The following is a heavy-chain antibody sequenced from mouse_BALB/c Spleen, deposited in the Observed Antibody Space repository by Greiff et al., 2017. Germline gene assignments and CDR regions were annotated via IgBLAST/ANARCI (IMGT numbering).Heavy chain of an antibody. CDR1: GYSFTSYY. J-gene: IGHJ3*01. CDR3: ERKGDYGSSQAWFAY. CDR2: IDPFNGGT. D-gene: IGHD1-1*01. V-gene: IGHV1S135*01. Sequence: VQLQQSGPELMKPGASVKISCKASGYSFTSYYMHWVKQSHGKSLEWIGYIDPFNGGTSYNQKFKGKATLTVDKSSSTAYMHLSSLTSEDSAVYYCERKGDYGSSQAWFAYWGQGTLVTVSA.